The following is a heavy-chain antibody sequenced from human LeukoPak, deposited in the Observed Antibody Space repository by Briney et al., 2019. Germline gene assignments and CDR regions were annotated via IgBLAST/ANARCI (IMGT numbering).Heavy chain of an antibody. J-gene: IGHJ4*01. Sequence: PGGSLRLSCAASGFTFSNYSMNWVRQAPGRGLEWVSSISFSGSYIYYADSLRGRITISRDNTKNSPYLQMNSLRAEDTAVYYCARRATTERGHSYGLDYWGQGTLVTVSS. CDR1: GFTFSNYS. CDR2: ISFSGSYI. D-gene: IGHD5-18*01. V-gene: IGHV3-21*01. CDR3: ARRATTERGHSYGLDY.